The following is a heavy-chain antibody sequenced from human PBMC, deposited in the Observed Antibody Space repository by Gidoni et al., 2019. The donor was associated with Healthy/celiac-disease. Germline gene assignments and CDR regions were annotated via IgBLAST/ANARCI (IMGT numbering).Heavy chain of an antibody. Sequence: EVQLVESGGGLIQPGGSLRLSCTASGFTVSSNYMSWVCQAPGKGLEWVSVIYSVGSTYYADSVKGRFTISRDNSKNTLYLQMNSLRAEDTAVYYCARDRRYSYGPYYYYYYGMDVWGQGTTVTVSS. J-gene: IGHJ6*02. CDR2: IYSVGST. D-gene: IGHD5-18*01. V-gene: IGHV3-53*01. CDR1: GFTVSSNY. CDR3: ARDRRYSYGPYYYYYYGMDV.